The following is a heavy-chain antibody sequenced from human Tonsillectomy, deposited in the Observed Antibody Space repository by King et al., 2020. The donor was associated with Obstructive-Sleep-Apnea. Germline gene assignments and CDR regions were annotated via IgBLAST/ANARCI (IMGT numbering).Heavy chain of an antibody. CDR2: ISYDGSNK. Sequence: VQLVESGGGVVQPGRSLRLSCAASGFTFSSFGMHWVRQAPGKGLEWVSVISYDGSNKYYADSVRGRFTISKDNSKSTLYLKMNSLRAADTAVYYCAKERPGNYLYGMDVWGQGSTVTVSS. CDR1: GFTFSSFG. D-gene: IGHD1-1*01. V-gene: IGHV3-30*18. CDR3: AKERPGNYLYGMDV. J-gene: IGHJ6*02.